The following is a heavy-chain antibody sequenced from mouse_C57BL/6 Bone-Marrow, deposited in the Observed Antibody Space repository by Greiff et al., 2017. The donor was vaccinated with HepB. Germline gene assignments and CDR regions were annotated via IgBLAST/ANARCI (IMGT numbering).Heavy chain of an antibody. CDR1: GYTFPSYW. Sequence: QVQLQQPGAELVRPGSSVKLSCKASGYTFPSYWMDWVKQRPGQGLEWIGNIYPSDSETHYNQKFKDKATLTVDKSSSTAYMQLSSLTSEDSAVYDCARGGYAMDYWGQGTTVTVAS. CDR3: ARGGYAMDY. V-gene: IGHV1-61*01. CDR2: IYPSDSET. J-gene: IGHJ4*01.